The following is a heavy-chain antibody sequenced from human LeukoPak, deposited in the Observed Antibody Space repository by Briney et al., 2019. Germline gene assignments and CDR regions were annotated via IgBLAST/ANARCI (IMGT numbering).Heavy chain of an antibody. J-gene: IGHJ4*02. CDR1: GFTFDDYG. V-gene: IGHV3-20*04. CDR3: ARALNYDFWSGHFYYFDY. Sequence: GGSLRLSCAASGFTFDDYGMSWVRQAPGKGLEWVSGINWNGGSTGYADSVKGRFTISRDNAKNSLYLQMNSLRAEDTALYYCARALNYDFWSGHFYYFDYWGQGTLVTVSS. D-gene: IGHD3-3*01. CDR2: INWNGGST.